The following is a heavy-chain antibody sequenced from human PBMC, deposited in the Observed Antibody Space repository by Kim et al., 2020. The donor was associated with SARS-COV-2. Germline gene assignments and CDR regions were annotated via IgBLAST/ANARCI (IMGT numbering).Heavy chain of an antibody. D-gene: IGHD4-17*01. CDR3: AHRLPYNLPVTVFDA. CDR2: IYWDDDK. CDR1: GFSLSTSGVG. Sequence: SGPTLVKPTQTLTLTCTFSGFSLSTSGVGVGWIRQPPGKALEWLALIYWDDDKRYSPSLKSRLTITKDTSKNQVVLTMTNMDPVDTATYYCAHRLPYNLPVTVFDAWGQGTLVTVSS. J-gene: IGHJ5*02. V-gene: IGHV2-5*02.